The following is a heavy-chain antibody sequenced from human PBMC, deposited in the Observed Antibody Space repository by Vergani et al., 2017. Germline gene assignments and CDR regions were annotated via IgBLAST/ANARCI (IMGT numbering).Heavy chain of an antibody. J-gene: IGHJ5*02. CDR2: ISGSGGST. CDR3: AKNVLLWFGDGLDWFDP. D-gene: IGHD3-10*01. Sequence: EVQLLESGGGLVQPGGSLRLSCAASGFTFSSYAMSWVRQAPGKGLEWVSAISGSGGSTYYADSVKGRFTISRDNSKNTLYLQMNSLRAEDTAVYYCAKNVLLWFGDGLDWFDPWGQGTLVTVSS. V-gene: IGHV3-23*01. CDR1: GFTFSSYA.